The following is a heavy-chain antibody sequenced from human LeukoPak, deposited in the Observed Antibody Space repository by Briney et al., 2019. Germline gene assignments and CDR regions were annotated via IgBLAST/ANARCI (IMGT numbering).Heavy chain of an antibody. CDR3: ARPYDYVWGSYPIRVDAFDI. CDR1: GGSISNYY. D-gene: IGHD3-16*02. CDR2: IYTSGTT. Sequence: SETLSLTCTVSGGSISNYYWSWIRQPAGKGLEWIGRIYTSGTTHYNPSLKSRVTMSVDTSKNQFSLNLSSVTAADTAVYYCARPYDYVWGSYPIRVDAFDIWGQGTMVTVSS. V-gene: IGHV4-4*07. J-gene: IGHJ3*02.